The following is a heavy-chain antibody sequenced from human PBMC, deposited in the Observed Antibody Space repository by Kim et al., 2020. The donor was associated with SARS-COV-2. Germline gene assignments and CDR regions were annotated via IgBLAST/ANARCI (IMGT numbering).Heavy chain of an antibody. J-gene: IGHJ4*02. CDR3: ARLWRGYYSHFGL. Sequence: NYSPALKRRVTMSGDTSKNQVSLNMNSVTAADTAVYYCARLWRGYYSHFGLWGQGILVTVSP. D-gene: IGHD3-3*01. V-gene: IGHV4-61*07.